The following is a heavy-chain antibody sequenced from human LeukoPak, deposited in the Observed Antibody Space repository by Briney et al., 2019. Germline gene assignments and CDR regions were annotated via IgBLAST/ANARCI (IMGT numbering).Heavy chain of an antibody. Sequence: ASVKVSCKTSGYTFTDYYVHWVRQAPGQGLEWMGWINAYNGNTNYAQKLQGRVTMTTDTSTSTAYMELRSLRSDDTAVYYCAREINYSIWFDPWGQGTLVTVSS. CDR1: GYTFTDYY. CDR2: INAYNGNT. V-gene: IGHV1-18*04. J-gene: IGHJ5*02. D-gene: IGHD4-11*01. CDR3: AREINYSIWFDP.